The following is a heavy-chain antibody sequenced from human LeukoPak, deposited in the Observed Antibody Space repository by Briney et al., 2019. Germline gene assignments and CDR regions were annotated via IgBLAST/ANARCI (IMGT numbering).Heavy chain of an antibody. V-gene: IGHV3-23*01. Sequence: GGSLRLSCAASGFTFSGYAMSWVRQAPGKGLEWVSAISGSGGSTYYADSVKGRFTISRDNSKNTLYLQMNSLRAEDTAVYYCAKGSGSYFYFDYWGQGTLVTVSS. J-gene: IGHJ4*02. D-gene: IGHD1-26*01. CDR2: ISGSGGST. CDR3: AKGSGSYFYFDY. CDR1: GFTFSGYA.